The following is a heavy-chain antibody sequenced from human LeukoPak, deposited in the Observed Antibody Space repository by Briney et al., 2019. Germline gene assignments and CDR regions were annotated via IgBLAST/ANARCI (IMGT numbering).Heavy chain of an antibody. J-gene: IGHJ5*02. Sequence: SGGSLRLSCAASGFTFSNYWMSWVRQAPGKGLEWVANIKEDGSDKYYVDSVKGRFIISRDNVKNSLYLQMNSLRVEDTAVYFCVRERIDNDYEAWGRGVLVTVSS. CDR2: IKEDGSDK. D-gene: IGHD3-22*01. V-gene: IGHV3-7*03. CDR3: VRERIDNDYEA. CDR1: GFTFSNYW.